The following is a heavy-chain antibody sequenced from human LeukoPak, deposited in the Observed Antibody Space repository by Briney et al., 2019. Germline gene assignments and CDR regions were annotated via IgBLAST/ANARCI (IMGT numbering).Heavy chain of an antibody. D-gene: IGHD3-22*01. V-gene: IGHV1-18*01. Sequence: ASVKVSCKASGYTFTSYGISWVRQAPGQGLEWMGWISAYNGNANYAQKLQGRVTMTTDTSTSTAYMELRSLRSDDTAVYYCARDSSGYYGSSWFDPWGQGTLVTVSS. J-gene: IGHJ5*02. CDR2: ISAYNGNA. CDR1: GYTFTSYG. CDR3: ARDSSGYYGSSWFDP.